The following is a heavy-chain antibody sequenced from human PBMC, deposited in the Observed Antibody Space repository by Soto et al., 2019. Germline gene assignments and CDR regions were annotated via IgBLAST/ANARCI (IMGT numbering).Heavy chain of an antibody. CDR3: ANSIIVVVPAALSYYYYYGMDV. Sequence: SETLSLTCTVSDGSISSSSYYWGWIRQPPGKGLEWIGSIYYSGSTYYNPSLKSRVTISVDTSKNQFSLKLSSVTAADTAVYYCANSIIVVVPAALSYYYYYGMDVWGQGTTVTVSS. CDR2: IYYSGST. CDR1: DGSISSSSYY. V-gene: IGHV4-39*01. J-gene: IGHJ6*02. D-gene: IGHD2-2*01.